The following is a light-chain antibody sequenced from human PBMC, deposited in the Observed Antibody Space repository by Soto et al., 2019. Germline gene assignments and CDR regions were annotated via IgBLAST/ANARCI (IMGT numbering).Light chain of an antibody. CDR3: SSYAGSNNLRM. Sequence: QSALTQPPSASGSPGQSVTISCAGTSSDVGGYDYVSWYQQHSGKAPKLIIYEVNKRPSGVPDRFSGSKSANTASLTVSGLQAEDEADYYCSSYAGSNNLRMFGGGTKVTVL. CDR1: SSDVGGYDY. CDR2: EVN. V-gene: IGLV2-8*01. J-gene: IGLJ3*02.